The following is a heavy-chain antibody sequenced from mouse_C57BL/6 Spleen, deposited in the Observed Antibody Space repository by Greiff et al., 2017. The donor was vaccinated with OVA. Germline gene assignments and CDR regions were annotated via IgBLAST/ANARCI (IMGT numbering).Heavy chain of an antibody. J-gene: IGHJ2*01. CDR2: ISDGGSYT. D-gene: IGHD1-1*01. V-gene: IGHV5-4*01. Sequence: EVKLLESGGGLVKPGGSLKLSCAASGFTFSSYAMSWVRQTPEKRLEWVATISDGGSYTYYPDNVKGRFTISRDNTKNNLYLQMSHLKSEDTAMYYCARDNCGSFYYFDDWGQGTTLTVSS. CDR1: GFTFSSYA. CDR3: ARDNCGSFYYFDD.